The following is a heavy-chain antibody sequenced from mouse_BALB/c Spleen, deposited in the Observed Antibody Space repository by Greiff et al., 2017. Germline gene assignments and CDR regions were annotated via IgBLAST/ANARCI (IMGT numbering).Heavy chain of an antibody. D-gene: IGHD1-1*01. J-gene: IGHJ2*01. CDR3: ARFTDYGSSSDY. CDR1: GFNIKDTY. V-gene: IGHV14-3*02. Sequence: EVKLQESGAELVKPGASVKLSCTASGFNIKDTYMHWVKQRPEQGLEWIGRIDPANGNTKYDPKFQGKATITADTSSNTAYLQLSSLTSEDTAVYYCARFTDYGSSSDYWGQGTTLTVSS. CDR2: IDPANGNT.